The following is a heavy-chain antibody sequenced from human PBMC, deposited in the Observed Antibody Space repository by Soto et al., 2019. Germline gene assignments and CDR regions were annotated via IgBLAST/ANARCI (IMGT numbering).Heavy chain of an antibody. CDR3: GRGVRVSNWSRGWFDP. J-gene: IGHJ5*02. D-gene: IGHD3-10*01. CDR1: GGSISTSNW. Sequence: SETLSLTCTISGGSISTSNWWSWVRQPPGKGLEWIGEIYHTGTTNYNPSLKNRVTLSVDTSNNHFSLNLSSVTAADTAIYYCGRGVRVSNWSRGWFDPWGQGTRVNV. CDR2: IYHTGTT. V-gene: IGHV4-4*02.